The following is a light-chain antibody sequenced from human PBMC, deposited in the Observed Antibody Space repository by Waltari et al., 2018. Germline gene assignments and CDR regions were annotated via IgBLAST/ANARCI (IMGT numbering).Light chain of an antibody. CDR2: DAS. J-gene: IGKJ5*01. CDR3: QQRSNWPPN. V-gene: IGKV3-11*01. Sequence: EIVLTQSPATLSLSPGETVTLSCRASQSVSTYLAWYQQKPGQAPRLLIYDASNRATGIPARFSGSGSGTDFTLTISSLEPEDFAVYYCQQRSNWPPNFGQGTRLEIK. CDR1: QSVSTY.